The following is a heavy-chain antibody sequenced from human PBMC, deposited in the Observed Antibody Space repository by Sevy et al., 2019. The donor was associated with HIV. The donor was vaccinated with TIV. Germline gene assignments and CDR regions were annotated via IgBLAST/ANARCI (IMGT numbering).Heavy chain of an antibody. CDR1: GFTFSSYA. V-gene: IGHV3-23*01. Sequence: GGSLRLSCAASGFTFSSYAMSWVRQAPGKGLEWVSAISGSGGRTYYADSVKGRFTISRDNSKNTLYLQMNSLRAEDTAVYYCAKTNYYDSSGSSIGDYFDYWGQGTLVTVSS. CDR3: AKTNYYDSSGSSIGDYFDY. CDR2: ISGSGGRT. D-gene: IGHD3-22*01. J-gene: IGHJ4*02.